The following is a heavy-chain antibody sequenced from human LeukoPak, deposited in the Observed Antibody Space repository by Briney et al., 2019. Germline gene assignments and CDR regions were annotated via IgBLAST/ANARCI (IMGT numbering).Heavy chain of an antibody. CDR2: IYPGDSDT. D-gene: IGHD3-22*01. Sequence: GESLKISCKGSGYSFTSYWIGWVRQMPGKGLEWMGIIYPGDSDTRYSPSFQGQVTISADKSISTAYLQWSSLKASDTAMYYCARTSRGTYYYDSSGYPTLDYWGQGTLVTVSS. J-gene: IGHJ4*02. V-gene: IGHV5-51*01. CDR3: ARTSRGTYYYDSSGYPTLDY. CDR1: GYSFTSYW.